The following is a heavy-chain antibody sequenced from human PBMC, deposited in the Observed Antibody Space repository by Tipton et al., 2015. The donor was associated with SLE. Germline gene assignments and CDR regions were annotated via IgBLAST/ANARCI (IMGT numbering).Heavy chain of an antibody. CDR2: IYPSGNT. CDR3: ARLFGIAAV. Sequence: TLSLTCTVSGGPFSSGGYYWSWIRQAAGKGLEWIGRIYPSGNTKYNPSLESRVTISEDTSKNQFSLKLSSVTAADTAVYYCARLFGIAAVWGQGTLVTVSS. D-gene: IGHD6-13*01. J-gene: IGHJ4*02. V-gene: IGHV4-61*02. CDR1: GGPFSSGGYY.